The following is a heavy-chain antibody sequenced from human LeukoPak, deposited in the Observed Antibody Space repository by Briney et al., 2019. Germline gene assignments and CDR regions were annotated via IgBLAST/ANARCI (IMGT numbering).Heavy chain of an antibody. CDR3: IRDFRSADL. J-gene: IGHJ5*02. V-gene: IGHV3-74*01. CDR2: IYVDGRTT. Sequence: GGSLRLSCVASGFTFSNYWMHWVRQPPGKGLVWVSRIYVDGRTTNYADSVKGRFTISRDNAKNTVYLEMNSLSAEDTAIYYCIRDFRSADLWGHGTLVTVTS. CDR1: GFTFSNYW.